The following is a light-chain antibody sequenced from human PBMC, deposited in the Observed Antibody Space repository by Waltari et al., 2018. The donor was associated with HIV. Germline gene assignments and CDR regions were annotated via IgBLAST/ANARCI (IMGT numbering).Light chain of an antibody. J-gene: IGKJ4*01. Sequence: VLTQSPVTLSLSPGERATLSCRASQSVSSFLAWYQQKPGQPPELLIYWASTRESGVPDRFSGSGSATDFTLTISSLQAEDVAVYYCQQYYSTPLTFGGGTQVEIK. CDR2: WAS. CDR1: QSVSSF. V-gene: IGKV4-1*01. CDR3: QQYYSTPLT.